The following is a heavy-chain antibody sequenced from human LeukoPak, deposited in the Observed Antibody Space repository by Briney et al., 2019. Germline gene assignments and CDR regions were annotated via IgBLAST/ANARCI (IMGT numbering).Heavy chain of an antibody. CDR2: ISRSSSYI. D-gene: IGHD3-10*01. Sequence: RGSPRLSCAASGFTFSDYSMNWVRQAPGKGLEWVSSISRSSSYIFYSDSVKGRSTISRDNAKNSLYLQMNSLRAEDTAVYYCARENMYYYGSGSHVAFDCRGPGTLGTVSS. V-gene: IGHV3-21*01. J-gene: IGHJ4*02. CDR3: ARENMYYYGSGSHVAFDC. CDR1: GFTFSDYS.